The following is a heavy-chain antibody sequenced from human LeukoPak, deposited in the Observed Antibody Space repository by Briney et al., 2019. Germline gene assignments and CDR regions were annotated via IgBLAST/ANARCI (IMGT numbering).Heavy chain of an antibody. CDR2: ISAYNGNT. V-gene: IGHV1-18*01. CDR1: GYTFTSYG. CDR3: ARNGRSGSYLKWSDL. D-gene: IGHD1-26*01. J-gene: IGHJ5*02. Sequence: GASVKVSCKASGYTFTSYGISWVRQAPGQGLEWMGWISAYNGNTNYAQKLRGRVTMITDTSTSTAYMELRSLRSDDTAVYYSARNGRSGSYLKWSDLWGQGTLVTVSS.